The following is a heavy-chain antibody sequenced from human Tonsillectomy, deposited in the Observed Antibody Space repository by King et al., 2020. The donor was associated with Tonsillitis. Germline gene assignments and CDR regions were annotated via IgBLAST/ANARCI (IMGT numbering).Heavy chain of an antibody. CDR1: GGSISRYY. Sequence: QVQLQESGPGLVKPSETLSLTCTVSGGSISRYYWSWIRQPPGKGLEWIGYIYYRRSTNYYPSLKSRVTISLDTSKNQCSLKLSSVTAADTAVYYCAREVAGFDYYYMDVWGKGTTVTVSS. D-gene: IGHD5-12*01. CDR2: IYYRRST. CDR3: AREVAGFDYYYMDV. J-gene: IGHJ6*03. V-gene: IGHV4-59*01.